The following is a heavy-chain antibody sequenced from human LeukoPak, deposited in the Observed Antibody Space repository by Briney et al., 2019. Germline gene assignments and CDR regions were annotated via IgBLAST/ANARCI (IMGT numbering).Heavy chain of an antibody. V-gene: IGHV4-4*07. J-gene: IGHJ4*02. CDR3: ARVTAVAGNDAFDY. D-gene: IGHD6-19*01. Sequence: SETLSLTCTVSGDSISNYYWSWIRQPAGKGLEWIGRIYTSGSTNYNPSLKSRVTMSVDTSKNQFSLKLSSVTAADTAVYYCARVTAVAGNDAFDYWGQGTLVTVSS. CDR1: GDSISNYY. CDR2: IYTSGST.